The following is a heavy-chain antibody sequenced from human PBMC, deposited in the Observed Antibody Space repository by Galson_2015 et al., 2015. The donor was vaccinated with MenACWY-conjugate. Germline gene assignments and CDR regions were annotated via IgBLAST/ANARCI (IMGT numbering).Heavy chain of an antibody. CDR3: VRERTLYQLPHWFDP. CDR1: GYTFTNYV. Sequence: SVKVSCKASGYTFTNYVMKWVRQAPGQRLEWMGWINAGNGYTNYSQKFQGFTGRFVFSLDTSVSTAYLQISSLKAEDTAVYYCVRERTLYQLPHWFDPWGQGTLVTVSS. D-gene: IGHD2-2*01. V-gene: IGHV7-4-1*02. CDR2: INAGNGYT. J-gene: IGHJ5*02.